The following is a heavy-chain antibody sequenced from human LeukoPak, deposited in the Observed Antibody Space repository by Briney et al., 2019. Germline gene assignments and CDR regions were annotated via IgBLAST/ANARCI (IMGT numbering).Heavy chain of an antibody. V-gene: IGHV4-39*07. J-gene: IGHJ4*02. CDR3: GRGYWTGYHHLDF. Sequence: SETLSLTCTVSGGSISSSSYYWGWIRQPPGKGLEWIGSIYYSGSTYYNPSLKSRVTISVDTSKNQFSLKLSSVTAADTAVYYCGRGYWTGYHHLDFWGQGTLVTVSS. D-gene: IGHD3/OR15-3a*01. CDR1: GGSISSSSYY. CDR2: IYYSGST.